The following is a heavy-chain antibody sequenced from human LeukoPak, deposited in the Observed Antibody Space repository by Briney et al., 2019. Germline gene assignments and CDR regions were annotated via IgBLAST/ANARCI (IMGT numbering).Heavy chain of an antibody. CDR1: GGSISSYY. CDR3: ARAPTGTGGWNWFDP. D-gene: IGHD1-1*01. V-gene: IGHV4-4*07. CDR2: IYPSGST. J-gene: IGHJ5*02. Sequence: ASETLSLTCTVSGGSISSYYWSWIRQPAGKGLELIGRIYPSGSTNYNPSLKSRVTMSVDTSKNQFSLELSSVTAADTAVYYCARAPTGTGGWNWFDPWGQGTLVTVSS.